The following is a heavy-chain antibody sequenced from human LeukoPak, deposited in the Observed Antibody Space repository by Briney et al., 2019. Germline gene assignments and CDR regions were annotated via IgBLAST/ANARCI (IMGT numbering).Heavy chain of an antibody. D-gene: IGHD3-22*01. CDR3: TTDRMVYYDSSGYNPDY. CDR1: GYTLTELS. V-gene: IGHV1-24*01. J-gene: IGHJ4*02. CDR2: FDPEDGET. Sequence: ASVKVSCKVSGYTLTELSMHWVRQAPGKGLEWMGGFDPEDGETIYAQKFQGRVTMTEDTSTDTAYMELSSLRSEDTAVYYCTTDRMVYYDSSGYNPDYWGQGTLVTVSS.